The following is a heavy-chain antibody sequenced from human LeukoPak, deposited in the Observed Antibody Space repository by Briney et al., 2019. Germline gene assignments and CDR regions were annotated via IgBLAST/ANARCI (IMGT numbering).Heavy chain of an antibody. CDR1: GFTFSSYA. CDR2: ISGSGGST. CDR3: AKDRLRWLLRSLDY. J-gene: IGHJ4*02. V-gene: IGHV3-23*01. Sequence: GGSLRLSCAASGFTFSSYAMSWVRPAPGKGLEWVSAISGSGGSTYYADSVKGRFTISRDNCKNTLDLQMNSLRAEDTAVYYCAKDRLRWLLRSLDYWGQGTLVTVSS. D-gene: IGHD5-24*01.